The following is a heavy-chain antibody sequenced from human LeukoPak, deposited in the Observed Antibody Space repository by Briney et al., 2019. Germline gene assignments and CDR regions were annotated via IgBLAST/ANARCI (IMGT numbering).Heavy chain of an antibody. D-gene: IGHD6-19*01. CDR2: IFYTGTT. V-gene: IGHV4-59*01. CDR3: ARGWGYFVY. J-gene: IGHJ4*02. Sequence: PSETLSLTCTVSGGSISNYYWSWIRQPPGKGLEWIGYIFYTGTTNYNFSLKSRLTISVDTSKNQFSLRLTSVTAADTAVYYCARGWGYFVYWGQGTLVTVSS. CDR1: GGSISNYY.